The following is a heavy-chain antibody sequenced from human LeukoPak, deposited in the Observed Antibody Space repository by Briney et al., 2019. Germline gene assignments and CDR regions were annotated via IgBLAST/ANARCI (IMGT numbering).Heavy chain of an antibody. Sequence: ASQTLSLTCTVSGGSISSGDYYWSWIRQPPGKGLEWIGYIYYSGSTYYNPSLKSRVTISVDRSKNQFSLKLSSVTAADTAVYYCARRHYGGNFNWFDPWGQGTLVTVSS. CDR3: ARRHYGGNFNWFDP. J-gene: IGHJ5*02. CDR1: GGSISSGDYY. D-gene: IGHD4-23*01. CDR2: IYYSGST. V-gene: IGHV4-30-4*01.